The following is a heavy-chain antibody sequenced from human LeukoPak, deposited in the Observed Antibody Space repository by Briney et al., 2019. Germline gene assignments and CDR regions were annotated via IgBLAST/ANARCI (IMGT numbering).Heavy chain of an antibody. V-gene: IGHV1-2*02. D-gene: IGHD6-19*01. J-gene: IGHJ4*02. Sequence: ASVKVSCKASGYTFTGYYMHWVRQAPGQGLEWMGWINPNSGGTNYAQKFQGRVTITRDTSASTAYMELSSLRSEDTAVYYCARAYPGWDGDFDYWGQGTLVTVSS. CDR2: INPNSGGT. CDR1: GYTFTGYY. CDR3: ARAYPGWDGDFDY.